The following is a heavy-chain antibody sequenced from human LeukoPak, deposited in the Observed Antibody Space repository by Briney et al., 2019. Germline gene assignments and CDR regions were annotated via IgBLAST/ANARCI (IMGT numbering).Heavy chain of an antibody. CDR1: LGSISRHTYH. D-gene: IGHD4-11*01. J-gene: IGHJ5*02. CDR3: ARQNDYTNPVVWFDP. CDR2: IYYRGST. Sequence: SETLSLTCTVSLGSISRHTYHWGWIRQPPGKGLEWIGSIYYRGSTIYNPSLKSRVTISVDTSKNQFSLKLRSVTATTAAAYYRARQNDYTNPVVWFDPWGQGTLVTVSS. V-gene: IGHV4-39*01.